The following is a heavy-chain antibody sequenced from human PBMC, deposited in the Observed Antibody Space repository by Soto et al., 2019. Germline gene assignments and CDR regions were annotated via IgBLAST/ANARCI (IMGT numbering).Heavy chain of an antibody. CDR2: ISGSGGST. D-gene: IGHD2-15*01. CDR1: GFTFSSYA. J-gene: IGHJ5*02. CDR3: AKDGPLVVVAATPSSVPQRPCFDP. V-gene: IGHV3-23*01. Sequence: GGSLRLSCAASGFTFSSYAMSWVRQAPGKGLEWVSAISGSGGSTYYADSVKGRFTISRDNSKNTLYLQMNSLRAEDTAVYYCAKDGPLVVVAATPSSVPQRPCFDPWGQGTLVTVSS.